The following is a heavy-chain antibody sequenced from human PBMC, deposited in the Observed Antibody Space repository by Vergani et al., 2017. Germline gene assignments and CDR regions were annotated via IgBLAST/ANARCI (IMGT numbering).Heavy chain of an antibody. CDR1: GGSISSSSYY. CDR2: IHYSGSP. V-gene: IGHV4-39*01. D-gene: IGHD3-22*01. Sequence: QVQLQESGPGLVKPSETLSLTCTVSGGSISSSSYYWGWIRQPPGKGLEWIGGIHYSGSPYYNPSLKSRFTISVDPSKNQFSLKLSSVTAADTAVYYCARHWAPPWYYYDPQAGGFAFDIWGQGTMVTVSS. CDR3: ARHWAPPWYYYDPQAGGFAFDI. J-gene: IGHJ3*02.